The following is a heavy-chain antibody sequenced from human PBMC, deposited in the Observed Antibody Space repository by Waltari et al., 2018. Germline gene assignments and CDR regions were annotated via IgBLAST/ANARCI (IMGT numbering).Heavy chain of an antibody. V-gene: IGHV5-10-1*03. D-gene: IGHD2-15*01. CDR1: GYSFTSYW. Sequence: EVQLVQSGAEVKKPGESLRISCKGSGYSFTSYWISWVRQMPGKGLEWMGWIAPTVSYPKYSPPFQGHVSISADKSISTAFLQWSSLKASDTAMYYCAFGVVAATYYSYGMDVWRQGTTVTVSS. CDR2: IAPTVSYP. J-gene: IGHJ6*02. CDR3: AFGVVAATYYSYGMDV.